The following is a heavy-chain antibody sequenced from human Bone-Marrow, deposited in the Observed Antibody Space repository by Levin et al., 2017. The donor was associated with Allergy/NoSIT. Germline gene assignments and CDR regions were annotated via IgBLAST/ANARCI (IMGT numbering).Heavy chain of an antibody. CDR2: ISGRGSAT. CDR1: GFTFSSYA. CDR3: AKFRSFQWSAPFDS. Sequence: RAGGSLRLSCAASGFTFSSYAMNWLRQSPGKGLEWVSGISGRGSATYYADSARGRFTISRDNSKNTVFLQMNSLRAEDTALYYCAKFRSFQWSAPFDSWGQGTLVTVSS. D-gene: IGHD2-15*01. J-gene: IGHJ4*02. V-gene: IGHV3-23*01.